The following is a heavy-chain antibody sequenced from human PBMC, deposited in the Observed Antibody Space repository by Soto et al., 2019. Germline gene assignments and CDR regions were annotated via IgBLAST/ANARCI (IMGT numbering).Heavy chain of an antibody. V-gene: IGHV3-13*01. D-gene: IGHD6-13*01. CDR3: AGSAGPTDAFDI. CDR2: IGTAGDT. Sequence: GGSLRLSRAASGFTFSSYDMHWVRQATGKGLEWVSAIGTAGDTYYPGSVKGRFTISRENAKNSLYLQMNSLRAGDTAVYYCAGSAGPTDAFDIWGQGTMVTVSS. CDR1: GFTFSSYD. J-gene: IGHJ3*02.